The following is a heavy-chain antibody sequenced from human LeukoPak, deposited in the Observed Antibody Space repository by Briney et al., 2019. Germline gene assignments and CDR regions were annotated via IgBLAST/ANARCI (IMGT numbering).Heavy chain of an antibody. CDR1: GYSFTSYW. J-gene: IGHJ4*02. V-gene: IGHV5-51*01. CDR2: IYPGDSDT. D-gene: IGHD6-19*01. CDR3: ARHVDSSGWYGDFDY. Sequence: GESLKISCKGSGYSFTSYWIGWVRQMPGKGLEWMGIIYPGDSDTRYSPSFQGQVTISADKSISTAYLQWSSLKASDTATYYCARHVDSSGWYGDFDYWGQGTLVTVSS.